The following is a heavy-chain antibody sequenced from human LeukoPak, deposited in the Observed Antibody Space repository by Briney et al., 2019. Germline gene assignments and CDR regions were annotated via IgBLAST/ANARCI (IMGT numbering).Heavy chain of an antibody. V-gene: IGHV3-7*01. J-gene: IGHJ4*02. CDR1: GFTFRSNW. D-gene: IGHD1/OR15-1a*01. CDR2: INEDGSEK. CDR3: ARDIPGGTTTFDY. Sequence: GGSLRLSCAASGFTFRSNWMTWVRQAPGKGLEWVASINEDGSEKNYVDSVKGRFTISKDNAKNSLYLQMNSPRTEDTAVYYCARDIPGGTTTFDYWGQGTVVTVSS.